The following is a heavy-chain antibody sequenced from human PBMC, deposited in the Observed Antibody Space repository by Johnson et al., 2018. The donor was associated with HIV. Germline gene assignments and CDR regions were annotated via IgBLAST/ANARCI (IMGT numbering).Heavy chain of an antibody. D-gene: IGHD6-6*01. J-gene: IGHJ3*02. CDR3: AKGRSEYSSPIGAFDI. CDR2: INWNGGST. CDR1: GFTFDDYA. V-gene: IGHV3-9*01. Sequence: VESGGGLVKPGGSLRLSCAASGFTFDDYAMHWVRQAPGKGLEWVSGINWNGGSTGYADSVKGRFTISRDNAKNSLYLQMNSLRAEDTALYYCAKGRSEYSSPIGAFDIWGQGTMVTVSS.